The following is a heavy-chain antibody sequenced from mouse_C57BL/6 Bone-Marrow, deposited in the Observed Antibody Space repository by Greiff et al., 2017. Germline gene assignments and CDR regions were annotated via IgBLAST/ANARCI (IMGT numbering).Heavy chain of an antibody. J-gene: IGHJ3*01. V-gene: IGHV1-50*01. CDR3: ARTGTLFAY. CDR2: IDPSDSYT. Sequence: VQLQQSGAELVKPGASVKLSCKASGYTFTSYWMQWVKQRPGQGLEWIGEIDPSDSYTNYNQKFKGKATLTVDPSASTAYMQLSSLTSEDSAVYYCARTGTLFAYWGQGTLVTVSA. CDR1: GYTFTSYW. D-gene: IGHD4-1*01.